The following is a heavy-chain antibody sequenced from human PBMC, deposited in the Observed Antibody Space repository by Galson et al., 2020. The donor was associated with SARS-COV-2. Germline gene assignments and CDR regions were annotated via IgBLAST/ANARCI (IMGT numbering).Heavy chain of an antibody. V-gene: IGHV1-69*05. D-gene: IGHD2-2*02. Sequence: ASVTVTCKASGGTFSSYAISWLRQAPGQGLEWMGGIIPIFGTANYAQKFQGRVTITTDESTSTAYMELSSLRSEDTAVYYLARGNCSSTSCHRSTFGFWGRGTLVSFSS. J-gene: IGHJ4*02. CDR1: GGTFSSYA. CDR3: ARGNCSSTSCHRSTFGF. CDR2: IIPIFGTA.